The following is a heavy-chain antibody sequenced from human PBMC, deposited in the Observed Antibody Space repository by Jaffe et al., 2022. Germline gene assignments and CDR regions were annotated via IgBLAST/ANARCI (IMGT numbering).Heavy chain of an antibody. CDR3: ARDVVATIRNYYYYYMDV. J-gene: IGHJ6*03. CDR1: GGSISSGSYY. V-gene: IGHV4-61*02. Sequence: QVQLQESGPGLVKPSQTLSLTCTVSGGSISSGSYYWSWIRQPAGKGLEWIGRIYTSGSTNYNPSLKSRVTISVDTSKNQFSLKLSSVTAADTAVYYCARDVVATIRNYYYYYMDVWGKGTTVTVSS. D-gene: IGHD5-12*01. CDR2: IYTSGST.